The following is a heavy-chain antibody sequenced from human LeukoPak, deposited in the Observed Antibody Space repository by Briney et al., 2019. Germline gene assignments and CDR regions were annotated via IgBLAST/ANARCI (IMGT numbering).Heavy chain of an antibody. CDR1: GGTFSSYA. D-gene: IGHD2-15*01. CDR3: ARRVCSGGSCYAWYFDY. J-gene: IGHJ4*02. CDR2: IIPIFGTA. V-gene: IGHV1-69*13. Sequence: SVKVSCKASGGTFSSYAISWVRQALGQGLEWMGGIIPIFGTANYAQKFQGRVTITADESTSTAYMELSSLRSEDTAVYYCARRVCSGGSCYAWYFDYWGQGTLVTVSS.